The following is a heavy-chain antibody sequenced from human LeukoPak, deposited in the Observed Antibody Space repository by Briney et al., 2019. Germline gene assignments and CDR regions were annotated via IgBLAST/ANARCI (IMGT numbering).Heavy chain of an antibody. CDR3: ARGSTIFGVVFEY. J-gene: IGHJ4*02. CDR1: GYTFTGYY. V-gene: IGHV1-2*02. D-gene: IGHD3-3*01. CDR2: INPNSGGT. Sequence: ASVKVSCKASGYTFTGYYMHWVRQAPGQGLEWMGWINPNSGGTNYAQKFQGRVTMTRDTSISTAYMELSRLRSDDTAVYYCARGSTIFGVVFEYWGQGTLVTVSS.